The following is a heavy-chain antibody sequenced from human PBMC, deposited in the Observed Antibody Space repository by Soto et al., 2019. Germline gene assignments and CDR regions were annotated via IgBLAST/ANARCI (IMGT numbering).Heavy chain of an antibody. J-gene: IGHJ5*01. Sequence: EVHLLDSGGALVQPGGTLTLSCAATGFSFSDYAMSWDRQAPGKRLEWVSSTSRTGDSAYYADSVKGRFAISRDRSKIGLSLQMNSLRVSDTAVYNCSKVPDGSGYYNNWVDSWGPGTLISVSS. V-gene: IGHV3-23*01. CDR3: SKVPDGSGYYNNWVDS. CDR2: TSRTGDSA. CDR1: GFSFSDYA. D-gene: IGHD3-22*01.